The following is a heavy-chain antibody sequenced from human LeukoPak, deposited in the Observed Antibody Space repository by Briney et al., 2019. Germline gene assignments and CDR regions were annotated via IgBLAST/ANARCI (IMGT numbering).Heavy chain of an antibody. Sequence: PGGSLRLSCAASGFTVSSNYMSWVRQAPGKGLEWVSVIYTGVSTYYADSVKGRFAISRDNSKNTLYLQMNSLRAEDTAVYYCARVGPHPIIDVWGKGTTVTVSS. CDR2: IYTGVST. V-gene: IGHV3-53*01. J-gene: IGHJ6*03. CDR3: ARVGPHPIIDV. CDR1: GFTVSSNY.